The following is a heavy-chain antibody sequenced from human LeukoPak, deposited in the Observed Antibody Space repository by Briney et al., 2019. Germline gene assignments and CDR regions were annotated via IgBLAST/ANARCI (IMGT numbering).Heavy chain of an antibody. V-gene: IGHV3-74*01. J-gene: IGHJ4*02. CDR2: INSDGSST. Sequence: QSGGSLRLSCAASGLTFGSYWMHWVRQAPGKGPVWVSRINSDGSSTSYADSVKGRFSISRDNAKNTLYLQMNSLRVEDTAVYYCASANRLDYWGQGTLVTVSS. D-gene: IGHD2/OR15-2a*01. CDR3: ASANRLDY. CDR1: GLTFGSYW.